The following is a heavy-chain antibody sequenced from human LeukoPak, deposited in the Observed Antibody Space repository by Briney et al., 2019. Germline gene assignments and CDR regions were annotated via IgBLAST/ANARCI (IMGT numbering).Heavy chain of an antibody. D-gene: IGHD2-2*01. V-gene: IGHV3-21*01. CDR2: ISSSSSYI. CDR1: AFTFSSYS. Sequence: PGGSLRLSCAASAFTFSSYSMNWVRQAPGKGLEWVSPISSSSSYIYYADSVKGRFTISRDNAKNSLYLQMNSLRAEDTAVYYCARGRDIVVPRGARTEDFDYWGQGTLVTVSS. J-gene: IGHJ4*02. CDR3: ARGRDIVVPRGARTEDFDY.